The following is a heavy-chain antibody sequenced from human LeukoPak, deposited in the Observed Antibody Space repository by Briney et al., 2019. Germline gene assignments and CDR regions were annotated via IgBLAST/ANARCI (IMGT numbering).Heavy chain of an antibody. CDR2: IYYSGST. Sequence: SETLSLTCTVSGASISSYYWSWIRQPPGKGLEWIGYIYYSGSTNYNPSLKSRVTVSVDTSKNQFSLKLSSVTAADTAVYFCARLRLSGGSFSVGWFDPWGQGIQVTVSS. V-gene: IGHV4-59*12. CDR1: GASISSYY. CDR3: ARLRLSGGSFSVGWFDP. D-gene: IGHD1-26*01. J-gene: IGHJ5*02.